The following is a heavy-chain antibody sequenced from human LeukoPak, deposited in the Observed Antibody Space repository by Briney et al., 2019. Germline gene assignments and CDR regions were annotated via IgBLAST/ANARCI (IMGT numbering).Heavy chain of an antibody. J-gene: IGHJ4*02. Sequence: SETLSLTCTVSGGSISSHYWSWIRQPPGKGLEWIGYIYYSGSTNYNPSLKSRVTRSVDTSKNQFSLKLSSVTAADTAVYYCARETLGTNYFDYWGQGTLVTVSS. V-gene: IGHV4-59*11. CDR2: IYYSGST. CDR3: ARETLGTNYFDY. D-gene: IGHD1/OR15-1a*01. CDR1: GGSISSHY.